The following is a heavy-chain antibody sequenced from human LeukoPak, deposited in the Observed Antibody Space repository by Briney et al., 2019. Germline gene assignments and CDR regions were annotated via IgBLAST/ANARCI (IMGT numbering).Heavy chain of an antibody. D-gene: IGHD3-10*01. J-gene: IGHJ5*02. CDR1: GYSFTSYW. V-gene: IGHV5-51*01. Sequence: GESLKISCKGSGYSFTSYWIGWVRQMPGKGLEWMGIIYPGDSDTRYSPSFQGQVTISADKSISTAYLQWSSLKASDTAMYYCARNSRPIGSGSYYYASNWFDPWGQGTLVTVSS. CDR3: ARNSRPIGSGSYYYASNWFDP. CDR2: IYPGDSDT.